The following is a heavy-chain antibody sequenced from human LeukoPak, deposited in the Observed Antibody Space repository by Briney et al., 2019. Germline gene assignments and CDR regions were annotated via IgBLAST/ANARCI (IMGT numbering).Heavy chain of an antibody. J-gene: IGHJ4*02. CDR2: INHSGST. CDR3: ARGGDSSSGYYLVDY. V-gene: IGHV4-34*01. D-gene: IGHD3-22*01. Sequence: PSETLSLACAVYGGSFSGYYWSWIRQPPGKGLEWIGEINHSGSTNYNPSLKSRVTISVDTSKNQFSLKLSPVTAADTAVYYCARGGDSSSGYYLVDYWGQGTLVTVSS. CDR1: GGSFSGYY.